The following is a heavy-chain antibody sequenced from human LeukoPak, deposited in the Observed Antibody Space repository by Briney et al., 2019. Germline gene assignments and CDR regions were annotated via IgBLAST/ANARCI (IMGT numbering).Heavy chain of an antibody. CDR1: GYSISSGYY. V-gene: IGHV4-38-2*02. CDR2: IYHSGST. J-gene: IGHJ6*03. CDR3: ARSTGGYSYGWSRNYYYYYYMDV. D-gene: IGHD5-18*01. Sequence: PSETLSLTCTVSGYSISSGYYWGWIRQPPGKGLEWIGSIYHSGSTYYNPSLKSRVTISVDTSKNQFSLKLSSVTAADTAVYYCARSTGGYSYGWSRNYYYYYYMDVWGKGTTVTVSS.